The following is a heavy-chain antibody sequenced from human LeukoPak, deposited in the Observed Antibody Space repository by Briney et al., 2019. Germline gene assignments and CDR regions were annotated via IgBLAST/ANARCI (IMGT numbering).Heavy chain of an antibody. V-gene: IGHV3-74*01. D-gene: IGHD5-18*01. Sequence: GGSLRLSCAASGFTFSSYWMHWVRQAPGKGLVWVSRINSDGSTTSYADSVKGRFTISRDNAKNTLCLQMNSLRAEDTAVYYCARVVQLWPKYYFYGMDVWGQGTTVTVSS. CDR2: INSDGSTT. J-gene: IGHJ6*02. CDR3: ARVVQLWPKYYFYGMDV. CDR1: GFTFSSYW.